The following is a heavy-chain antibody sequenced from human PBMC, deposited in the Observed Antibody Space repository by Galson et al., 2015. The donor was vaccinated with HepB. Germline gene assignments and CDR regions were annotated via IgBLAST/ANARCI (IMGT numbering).Heavy chain of an antibody. CDR3: ARDRSGYYWFDS. V-gene: IGHV4-31*03. CDR2: IYSSGTT. J-gene: IGHJ5*01. Sequence: TLSLTCTVSGDSISSGCYFWNWIRLRPGQGLEWIGSIYSSGTTHYNPSLKSRLSMSVDTSSSQFSLQMNSVTAADTAVYYCARDRSGYYWFDSWGQGALVTVSS. CDR1: GDSISSGCYF. D-gene: IGHD3-3*01.